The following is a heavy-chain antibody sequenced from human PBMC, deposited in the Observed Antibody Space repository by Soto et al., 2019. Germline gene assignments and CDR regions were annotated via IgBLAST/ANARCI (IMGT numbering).Heavy chain of an antibody. D-gene: IGHD6-6*01. V-gene: IGHV3-7*05. CDR1: GFTFSSYW. Sequence: EVQLVESGGGLVQPGGSLRLSCADSGFTFSSYWMSWVRQAPGKGLEWVANIKHDGNEKYYVDSVKGRFTISRDNAKNSLYLQMNSLRAEDTAVYYCARVASLAAFYWGQGTLVTVSS. CDR3: ARVASLAAFY. J-gene: IGHJ4*02. CDR2: IKHDGNEK.